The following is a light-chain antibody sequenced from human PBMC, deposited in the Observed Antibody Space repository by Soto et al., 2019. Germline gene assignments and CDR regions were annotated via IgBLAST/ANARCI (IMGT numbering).Light chain of an antibody. CDR1: QSVSSY. CDR2: DAS. J-gene: IGKJ3*01. Sequence: EIVLTQSPATLSLSPGERATLSCRASQSVSSYLAWYQQKPGQAPRLLIYDASKRATGLPARFSGRGSGTDFTLTLRSLEPEDFAVYYCQQRDNWPPRFTFGPGTKVDIK. CDR3: QQRDNWPPRFT. V-gene: IGKV3-11*01.